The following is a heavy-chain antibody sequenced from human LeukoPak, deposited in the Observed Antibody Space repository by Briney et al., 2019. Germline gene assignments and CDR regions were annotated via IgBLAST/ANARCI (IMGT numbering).Heavy chain of an antibody. CDR1: GYTFTSYY. J-gene: IGHJ4*02. Sequence: ASVKVSCKASGYTFTSYYMHWVRQAPGQGLEWMGWINPNSGGTNYAQKFQGRVTMTRDTSISTAYMELSRLRSDDTAVYYCARDERYDSSGYPFDYWGQGTLVTVSS. D-gene: IGHD3-22*01. CDR3: ARDERYDSSGYPFDY. V-gene: IGHV1-2*02. CDR2: INPNSGGT.